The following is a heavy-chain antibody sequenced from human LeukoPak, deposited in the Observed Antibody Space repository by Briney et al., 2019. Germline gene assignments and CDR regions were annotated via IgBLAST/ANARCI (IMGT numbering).Heavy chain of an antibody. CDR2: LYSGGST. CDR3: AKDHPSSSWHFDY. J-gene: IGHJ4*02. D-gene: IGHD6-6*01. Sequence: GGSLRLSCAASGLTVSSTYMSWVRQAPGKGLEWVSVLYSGGSTYYSDSVKGRFTISRDNSKNTLYLQMNSLRAEDTAVYYCAKDHPSSSWHFDYWGQGTLVTVSS. CDR1: GLTVSSTY. V-gene: IGHV3-66*02.